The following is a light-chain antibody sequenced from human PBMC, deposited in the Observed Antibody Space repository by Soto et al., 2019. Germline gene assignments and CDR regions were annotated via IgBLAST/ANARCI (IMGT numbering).Light chain of an antibody. CDR1: QRVSSY. V-gene: IGKV3-11*01. CDR3: QQRSNWLT. Sequence: EIVVTQSPATLSLSPGERATLSCRASQRVSSYLAWYQQKPGQAPRLLISDASNRATGIPARFSGSGSGTDFTHTISSLEPEDFAVSYCQQRSNWLTFGGGTKVEIK. J-gene: IGKJ4*01. CDR2: DAS.